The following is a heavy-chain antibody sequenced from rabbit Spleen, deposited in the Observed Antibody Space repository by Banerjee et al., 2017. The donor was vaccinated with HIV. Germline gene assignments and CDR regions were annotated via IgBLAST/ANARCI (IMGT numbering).Heavy chain of an antibody. J-gene: IGHJ6*01. CDR3: ARDTGTSFSTYGMDL. CDR2: AYAGSSGSA. V-gene: IGHV1S40*01. D-gene: IGHD8-1*01. Sequence: QQVVESGGGLVKPGASLTLTCTASGFSFSSGYDMCWVRQAPGKGLEWVACAYAGSSGSAYSATWAKGRFAVSKTSSTTVTLQMTSLTAADTATYFCARDTGTSFSTYGMDLWGQGTLVTVS. CDR1: GFSFSSGYD.